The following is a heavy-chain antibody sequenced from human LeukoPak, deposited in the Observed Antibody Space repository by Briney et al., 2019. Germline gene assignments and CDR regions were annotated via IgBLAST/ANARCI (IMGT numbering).Heavy chain of an antibody. V-gene: IGHV3-30*18. CDR2: ISYDGSNT. CDR3: AKDRQKQIVVETPGLAAFDI. J-gene: IGHJ3*02. D-gene: IGHD2-21*02. CDR1: GFTFSNYG. Sequence: GGSLRLSCAASGFTFSNYGMHWVRQAPGKGLEWVTVISYDGSNTYYADFVKGRFTISRDNSKNTLNLQMNSLRAEDTGVYYCAKDRQKQIVVETPGLAAFDIWGQGTKVTVSS.